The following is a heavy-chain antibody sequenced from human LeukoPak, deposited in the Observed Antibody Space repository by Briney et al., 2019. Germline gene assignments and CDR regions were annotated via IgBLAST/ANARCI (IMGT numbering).Heavy chain of an antibody. CDR1: GFTVNTYD. J-gene: IGHJ4*02. D-gene: IGHD4-17*01. CDR3: AGYGVYPY. CDR2: FGISGTI. Sequence: GGSLRLSCAASGFTVNTYDMHWVRQAPGEGPEWVAYFGISGTIYYADSVRGRFTISRDNAKNSLFLQMNSLRVDDTAIYYCAGYGVYPYWGQGTPVTVSS. V-gene: IGHV3-48*01.